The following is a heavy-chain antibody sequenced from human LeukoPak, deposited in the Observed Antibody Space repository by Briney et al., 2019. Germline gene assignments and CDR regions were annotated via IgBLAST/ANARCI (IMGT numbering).Heavy chain of an antibody. CDR1: GFPFSSYG. CDR2: ISYDGSNK. Sequence: PGGSLRLSCATSGFPFSSYGIHWVRQAPGKGLEWVAAISYDGSNKYYAASVKGRFTISRDNSKNTLYLQMSSLRAEDTAVYYCAKDPSSMVAATYLFDYWGQGTLVTVSS. J-gene: IGHJ4*02. D-gene: IGHD2-15*01. V-gene: IGHV3-30*18. CDR3: AKDPSSMVAATYLFDY.